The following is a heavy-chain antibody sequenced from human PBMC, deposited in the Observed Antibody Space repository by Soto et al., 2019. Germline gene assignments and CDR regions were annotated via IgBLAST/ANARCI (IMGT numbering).Heavy chain of an antibody. CDR1: GYSFSNSY. V-gene: IGHV1-46*01. CDR2: INPAGGST. J-gene: IGHJ5*02. CDR3: ARVGTGAAWYQWFGP. D-gene: IGHD6-13*01. Sequence: ASVKVSCKASGYSFSNSYVVWVRQAPGQGLEWMGVINPAGGSTTYAQKFQGRVTMTRNTSISTAYMELSSLRSEDTAVYYCARVGTGAAWYQWFGPWGQGTLVTVSS.